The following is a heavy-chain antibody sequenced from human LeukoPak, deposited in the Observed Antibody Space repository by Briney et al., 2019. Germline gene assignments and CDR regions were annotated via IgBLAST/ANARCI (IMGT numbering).Heavy chain of an antibody. CDR1: GGSISGYY. CDR2: IYSSGST. V-gene: IGHV4-59*01. CDR3: ARDKAGSSSLDY. Sequence: SETLSLTCTVSGGSISGYYWSWIRQPPGKGLEWIGYIYSSGSTNYNPSLESRVTMSVDKSKNQFSLKLSSVTVADTAVYYCARDKAGSSSLDYWGQGTLVTVSS. J-gene: IGHJ4*02. D-gene: IGHD1-26*01.